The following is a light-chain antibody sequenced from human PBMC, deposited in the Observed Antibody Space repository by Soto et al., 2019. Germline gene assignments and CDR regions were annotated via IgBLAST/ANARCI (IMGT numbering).Light chain of an antibody. CDR3: SSYTSSSTQV. Sequence: QSALTQPASVSESPGQSITISFTGTSSDVGGYNYVSWYQQHPGKAPKLMIYEVSHRPSGVSNRFSGSKSGNTASLTISGLQAEYEADYYCSSYTSSSTQVFGTGTKLTVL. V-gene: IGLV2-14*01. CDR1: SSDVGGYNY. J-gene: IGLJ1*01. CDR2: EVS.